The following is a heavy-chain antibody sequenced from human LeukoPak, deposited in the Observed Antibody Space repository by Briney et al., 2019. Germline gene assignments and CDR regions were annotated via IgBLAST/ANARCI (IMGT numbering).Heavy chain of an antibody. V-gene: IGHV3-30*03. CDR1: GFTFSSYG. D-gene: IGHD4-11*01. J-gene: IGHJ6*02. Sequence: GSLRLSCAASGFTFSSYGMLWVRQAPGKGLEWVAVISYDGSNKYYADSVKGRFTISRDNSKNTLYLQMNSLRAEDTAVYYCARDRKTVNYGMDVWGQGATVTVSS. CDR2: ISYDGSNK. CDR3: ARDRKTVNYGMDV.